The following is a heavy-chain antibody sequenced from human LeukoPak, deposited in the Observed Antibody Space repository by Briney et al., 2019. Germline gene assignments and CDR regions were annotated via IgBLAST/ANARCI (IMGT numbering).Heavy chain of an antibody. V-gene: IGHV1-18*01. D-gene: IGHD3-9*01. CDR1: GYTFTSYG. CDR3: ARYSDDILTGNYAFDI. Sequence: GASVKVSCKATGYTFTSYGIGWVRQAPGQGLEWGGRIGPYNGNTNYAQNLQGRVTMTTDTSTSTAYMELRSLKSDDTAVYYCARYSDDILTGNYAFDIWGQGTMVTVSS. J-gene: IGHJ3*02. CDR2: IGPYNGNT.